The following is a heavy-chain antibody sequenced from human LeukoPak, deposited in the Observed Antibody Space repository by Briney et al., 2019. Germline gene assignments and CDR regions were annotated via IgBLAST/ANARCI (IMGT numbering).Heavy chain of an antibody. V-gene: IGHV1-69*06. CDR1: GGTFSSYA. J-gene: IGHJ5*02. CDR3: ARHLKYNILTGFRSSFGFDP. D-gene: IGHD3-9*01. CDR2: IIPIFGTA. Sequence: SVKVSCKASGGTFSSYAISWVRQAPGQGLEWMGGIIPIFGTANYAQKFQGRVTITADKSTSTAYMELSSLRSEDTAVYYCARHLKYNILTGFRSSFGFDPWGQGTLVTVSS.